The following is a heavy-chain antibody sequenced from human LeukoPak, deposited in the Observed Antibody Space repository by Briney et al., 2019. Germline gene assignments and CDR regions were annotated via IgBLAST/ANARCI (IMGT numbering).Heavy chain of an antibody. D-gene: IGHD3-10*01. Sequence: SETLSLTCTVSGGSISSYYWSWIRQPPGKGLEWIGYIYYSGSTNYNPSLKSRVTISVDTSKNQFSLKLSSVTAADTAVYYCARDLLVRGEGFWFDPWGQGTLVTVSS. V-gene: IGHV4-59*12. CDR2: IYYSGST. CDR1: GGSISSYY. J-gene: IGHJ5*02. CDR3: ARDLLVRGEGFWFDP.